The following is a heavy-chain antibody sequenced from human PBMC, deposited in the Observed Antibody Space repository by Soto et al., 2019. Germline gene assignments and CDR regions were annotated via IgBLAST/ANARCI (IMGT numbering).Heavy chain of an antibody. CDR1: GFTFSSYG. CDR2: IWYDGSNK. CDR3: ARPYGSGSNHYYHYGMDV. V-gene: IGHV3-33*01. J-gene: IGHJ6*02. D-gene: IGHD3-10*01. Sequence: GGSLRLSCAAPGFTFSSYGMHWVRQAPGKGLEWVAVIWYDGSNKYSADSVKGRFTISRDNSKNTLYLQMNSLRAEDTAVYYCARPYGSGSNHYYHYGMDVWGQGTTVTVS.